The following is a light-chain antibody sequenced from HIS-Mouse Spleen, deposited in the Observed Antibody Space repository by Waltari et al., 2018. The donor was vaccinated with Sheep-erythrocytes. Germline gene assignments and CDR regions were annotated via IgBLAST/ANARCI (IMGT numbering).Light chain of an antibody. Sequence: SYVLTQPPSVSVAPGQTARITCGGNNIGSKSVHWYQQKPGQAPVLVVYDDSDLPSGIPGRSAGSNSGNTATLTISRVEAGDEADYYCQVWDSSSDPVVFGGGTKLTVL. V-gene: IGLV3-21*02. CDR3: QVWDSSSDPVV. J-gene: IGLJ2*01. CDR1: NIGSKS. CDR2: DDS.